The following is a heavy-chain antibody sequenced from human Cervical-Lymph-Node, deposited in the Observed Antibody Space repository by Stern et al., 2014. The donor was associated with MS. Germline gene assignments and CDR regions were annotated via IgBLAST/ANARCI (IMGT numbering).Heavy chain of an antibody. CDR1: GYTFGSYG. CDR2: ISAYSGNT. V-gene: IGHV1-18*01. J-gene: IGHJ4*02. D-gene: IGHD3-16*01. Sequence: VQLEESGGELKKPGASVKVSCKASGYTFGSYGVNWGRQVPGQGLEWMGWISAYSGNTNFAKKFQGRLNMTTDTPAKTACMDLRSLRSDDTAVYYCAREVGGYFDYWGQGTLVTVSS. CDR3: AREVGGYFDY.